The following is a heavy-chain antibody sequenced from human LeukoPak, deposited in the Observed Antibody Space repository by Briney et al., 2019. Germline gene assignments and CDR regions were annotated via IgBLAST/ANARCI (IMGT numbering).Heavy chain of an antibody. V-gene: IGHV4-30-2*01. D-gene: IGHD3-22*01. Sequence: SQTLSLTCAVSGGSISSGGYSWSWTRQPPGKGLEWIGYIYHSGSTYYNPSLKSRVTISVDRSKNQFSLKLSSVTAADTAVYYCARVQSDSSGYYYFDYWGQGTLVTVSS. J-gene: IGHJ4*02. CDR1: GGSISSGGYS. CDR2: IYHSGST. CDR3: ARVQSDSSGYYYFDY.